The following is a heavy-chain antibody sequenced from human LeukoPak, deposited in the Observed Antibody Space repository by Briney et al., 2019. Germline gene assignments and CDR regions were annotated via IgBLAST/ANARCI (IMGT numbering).Heavy chain of an antibody. Sequence: GGSLRLSCAASGFTFSSYSMEWVRQAPGKGLQWVSTISSSSTYIYYVDSVKGRFTISRDNAKNSVYLQMNSLRVDDTAVYYRARWNDFRNGPLDYWGQGTLVTVSS. V-gene: IGHV3-21*01. J-gene: IGHJ4*02. D-gene: IGHD1-1*01. CDR1: GFTFSSYS. CDR3: ARWNDFRNGPLDY. CDR2: ISSSSTYI.